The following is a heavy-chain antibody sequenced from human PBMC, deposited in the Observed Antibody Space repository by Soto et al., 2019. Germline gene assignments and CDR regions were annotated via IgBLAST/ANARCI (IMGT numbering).Heavy chain of an antibody. CDR2: IIPIFGTA. CDR1: GGTFSSYA. Sequence: ASVKVSCKASGGTFSSYAISWARQAPGQGLEWMGGIIPIFGTANYAQKFQGRVTITADESTSTAYMELSSLRSEDTAVYYCASHLDYGGNSVISPWGQGTLVTVSS. CDR3: ASHLDYGGNSVISP. J-gene: IGHJ5*02. V-gene: IGHV1-69*13. D-gene: IGHD4-17*01.